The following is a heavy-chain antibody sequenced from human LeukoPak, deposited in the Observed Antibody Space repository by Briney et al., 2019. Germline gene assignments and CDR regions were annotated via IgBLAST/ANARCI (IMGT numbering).Heavy chain of an antibody. CDR1: GFTFTSYG. Sequence: GGSLRLSCAASGFTFTSYGMHWVRQTPGKGLEWVAVISWDGSNKYYADSVKGRFTISRDNSKNTLYLQMNSLRAEDTAVYYCAKDRPDYDFWSGYYRAPGWDYWGQGTLVTVSS. CDR3: AKDRPDYDFWSGYYRAPGWDY. CDR2: ISWDGSNK. D-gene: IGHD3-3*01. V-gene: IGHV3-30*18. J-gene: IGHJ4*02.